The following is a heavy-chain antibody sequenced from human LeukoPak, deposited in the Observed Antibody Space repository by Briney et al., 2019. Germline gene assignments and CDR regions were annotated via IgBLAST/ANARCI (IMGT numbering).Heavy chain of an antibody. CDR1: GFSFSSYS. V-gene: IGHV3-15*01. D-gene: IGHD3-10*01. CDR2: IKSKTDGGTT. J-gene: IGHJ4*02. Sequence: AGGSLRLSCAASGFSFSSYSMNWVRQAPGKGLEWVGRIKSKTDGGTTDYAAPVKGRFTISRDDSKNTLYLQMNSLKTEDTAVYYCTTDLEPPDYGSGSYSYPSWGQGTLVTVSS. CDR3: TTDLEPPDYGSGSYSYPS.